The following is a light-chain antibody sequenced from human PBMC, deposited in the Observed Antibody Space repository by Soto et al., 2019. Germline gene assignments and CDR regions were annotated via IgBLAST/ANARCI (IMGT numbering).Light chain of an antibody. J-gene: IGLJ1*01. CDR3: SSFTNSRTTPYV. Sequence: QSALTQPASVSGSPGQSITLSCTGSSSDIGNYKYVSWYQQHPGKAPKLMIYEVTNRPSGVSSRFSGSKSGNTASLTISGLQAEDEADYYCSSFTNSRTTPYVFGPGTKLTVL. V-gene: IGLV2-14*01. CDR2: EVT. CDR1: SSDIGNYKY.